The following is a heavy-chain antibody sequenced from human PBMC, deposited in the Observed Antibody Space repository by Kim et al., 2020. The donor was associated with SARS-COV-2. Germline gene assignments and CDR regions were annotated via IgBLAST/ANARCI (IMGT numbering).Heavy chain of an antibody. V-gene: IGHV1-69*13. D-gene: IGHD5-12*01. CDR2: IIPIFGTA. CDR3: ARENGSGYDSGGYYYYYGMDV. CDR1: GGTFSSYA. Sequence: SVKVFCKASGGTFSSYAISWVRQAPGQGLEWMGGIIPIFGTANYAQKFQGRVTITADESTSTAYMELSSLRSEDTAVYYCARENGSGYDSGGYYYYYGMDVWGQGTTVTVSS. J-gene: IGHJ6*02.